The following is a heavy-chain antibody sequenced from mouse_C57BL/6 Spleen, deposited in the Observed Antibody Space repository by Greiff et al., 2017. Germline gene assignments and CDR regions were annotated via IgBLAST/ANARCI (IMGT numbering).Heavy chain of an antibody. V-gene: IGHV1-26*01. CDR1: GYTFTDYY. D-gene: IGHD2-1*01. CDR2: INPNNGGT. CDR3: ARNYGNYGGNWYFDV. Sequence: VQLQQSGPELVKPGASVKISCKASGYTFTDYYMNWVKQSHGKSLEWIGDINPNNGGTSYNQKFKGKATLTVDKSSSTAYMELRSLTSEDSAVYYCARNYGNYGGNWYFDVWGTGTTVTVSS. J-gene: IGHJ1*03.